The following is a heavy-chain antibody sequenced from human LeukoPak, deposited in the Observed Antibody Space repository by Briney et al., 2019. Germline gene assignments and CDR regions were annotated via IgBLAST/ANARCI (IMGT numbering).Heavy chain of an antibody. V-gene: IGHV3-21*01. Sequence: GGSLRLSCAASGFTFSSYTMNWVRQAPGKGLEWVSSISSTSSYIYYADSVKGRFTISRDNAKNSLYLQMNSLRAEDTAVYYCARDKIPAAGTPRGFDPWGQGTLVTVSS. D-gene: IGHD6-13*01. CDR3: ARDKIPAAGTPRGFDP. CDR2: ISSTSSYI. J-gene: IGHJ5*02. CDR1: GFTFSSYT.